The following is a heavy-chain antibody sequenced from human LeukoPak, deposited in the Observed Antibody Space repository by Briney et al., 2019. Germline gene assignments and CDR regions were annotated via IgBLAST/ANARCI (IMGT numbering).Heavy chain of an antibody. V-gene: IGHV3-23*01. CDR3: ARDPYSDFWSGYYFFDF. CDR2: ISGSGGYT. J-gene: IGHJ4*02. D-gene: IGHD3-3*01. Sequence: PGGSLRLSCAASEFTFSSYAMSWVRQAPGKGLEWVSAISGSGGYTYYADSVKGRFTISRDNSKNTLYLQMNSLRAEDTAIYYCARDPYSDFWSGYYFFDFWGRGTLVTVSS. CDR1: EFTFSSYA.